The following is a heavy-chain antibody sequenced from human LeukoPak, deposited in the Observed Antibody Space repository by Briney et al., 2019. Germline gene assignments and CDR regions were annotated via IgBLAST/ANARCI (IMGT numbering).Heavy chain of an antibody. CDR1: GYTFTSYD. Sequence: GASVKVSCKSSGYTFTSYDINWVRPATGQGLEWMGWMNPNSGNTGYEQKFQGRVTMTRNTSISTAYMELSSLRSEDTAVYYCARGTRGVFLDYWGQGTLVTVSS. CDR3: ARGTRGVFLDY. D-gene: IGHD2-21*01. V-gene: IGHV1-8*01. CDR2: MNPNSGNT. J-gene: IGHJ4*02.